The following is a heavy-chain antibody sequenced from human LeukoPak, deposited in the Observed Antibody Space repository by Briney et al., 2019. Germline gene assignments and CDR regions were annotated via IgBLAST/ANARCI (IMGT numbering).Heavy chain of an antibody. CDR2: INTNTGNP. J-gene: IGHJ4*02. CDR1: GYTFTSYI. D-gene: IGHD1-26*01. V-gene: IGHV7-4-1*02. CDR3: ATASTPTVGATIYYFDY. Sequence: GASVKVSCKASGYTFTSYILNWVRQAPGQGLECMGWINTNTGNPTYAQGFTGRVVFSLDTSVSTAYLQLSSLKAEDPALYYCATASTPTVGATIYYFDYWGQGTLVTVSS.